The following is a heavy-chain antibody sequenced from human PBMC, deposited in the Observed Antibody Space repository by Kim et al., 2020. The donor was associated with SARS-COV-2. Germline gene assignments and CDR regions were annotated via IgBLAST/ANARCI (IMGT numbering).Heavy chain of an antibody. CDR2: IIPIFGTA. CDR3: ARFRPGSWDLRYWFDP. D-gene: IGHD6-13*01. J-gene: IGHJ5*02. V-gene: IGHV1-69*13. CDR1: GGTFSSYA. Sequence: SVKVSCKASGGTFSSYAISWVRQAPGQGLEWMGGIIPIFGTANYAQKFQGRVTITADESTSTAYMELSSLRSEDTAVYYCARFRPGSWDLRYWFDPWGQGTLVTVSS.